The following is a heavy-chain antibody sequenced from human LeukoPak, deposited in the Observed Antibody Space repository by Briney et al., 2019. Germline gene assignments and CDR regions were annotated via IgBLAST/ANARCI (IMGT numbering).Heavy chain of an antibody. CDR2: IYYSGST. CDR1: GGSISSHY. V-gene: IGHV4-59*11. Sequence: SETLSLTCTVSGGSISSHYWSWIRQPPGKGLEWIGYIYYSGSTNYNPSLKSRVTISVDTSKNQFSLKLSSVTAADTAEYYCARGGHDLEWLPHPFDYWGQGTLVTVSS. D-gene: IGHD3-3*01. CDR3: ARGGHDLEWLPHPFDY. J-gene: IGHJ4*02.